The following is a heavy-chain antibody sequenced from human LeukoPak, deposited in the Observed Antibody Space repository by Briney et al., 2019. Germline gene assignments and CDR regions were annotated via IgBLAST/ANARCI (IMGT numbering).Heavy chain of an antibody. CDR2: IGGSGDST. Sequence: GGSLRLSCEASGFSFSTCAIIWVRQAPGKGLEWVSSIGGSGDSTYYADSVRGRFTISRDNSKNTLFLQMSSLRVEDTAEYFCAKKTGYWETYPFDFWGQGSLVTVSS. D-gene: IGHD3-9*01. J-gene: IGHJ4*02. V-gene: IGHV3-23*01. CDR1: GFSFSTCA. CDR3: AKKTGYWETYPFDF.